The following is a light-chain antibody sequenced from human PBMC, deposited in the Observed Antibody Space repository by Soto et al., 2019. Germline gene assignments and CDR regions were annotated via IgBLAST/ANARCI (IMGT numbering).Light chain of an antibody. CDR1: QTIASY. V-gene: IGKV1-39*01. Sequence: DIQMTQSPSSLSASVGDGVTITCRASQTIASYLSWYQQKPGKPPRLLIYSTSSLQIGVPSRFRGSGSGSGTDFTLTISSLQLEDFATYYCQQTYSAPWTFGQGTKVDIK. CDR3: QQTYSAPWT. J-gene: IGKJ1*01. CDR2: STS.